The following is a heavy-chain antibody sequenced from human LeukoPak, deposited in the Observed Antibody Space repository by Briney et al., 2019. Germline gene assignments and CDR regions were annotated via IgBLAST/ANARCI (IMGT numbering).Heavy chain of an antibody. Sequence: SETLSLTCTVSGGSISGSNFYWGWIRQPPGKGLEWIGSIYYSGTTYYNPSLKSRVTISVDTSKNQFSLEVTSMTAADTAVYYCARHSSAARPNFDYWGQGTLVTVSS. V-gene: IGHV4-39*01. CDR2: IYYSGTT. CDR3: ARHSSAARPNFDY. J-gene: IGHJ4*02. CDR1: GGSISGSNFY. D-gene: IGHD6-6*01.